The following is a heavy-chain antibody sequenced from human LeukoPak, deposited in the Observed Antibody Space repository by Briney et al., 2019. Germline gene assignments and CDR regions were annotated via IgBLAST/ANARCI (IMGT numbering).Heavy chain of an antibody. V-gene: IGHV4-38-2*02. D-gene: IGHD3-10*01. Sequence: SETLSLTCTVSGYSISSGYYWGWIRQPPGKGLEWIGSIYHSGSTYYNPSLKSRVTISVDTSKNQFSLKLSSVTAADTAVYYCARGRPQLWFGPKGDRFDYWGQGTLVTVSS. CDR3: ARGRPQLWFGPKGDRFDY. J-gene: IGHJ4*02. CDR2: IYHSGST. CDR1: GYSISSGYY.